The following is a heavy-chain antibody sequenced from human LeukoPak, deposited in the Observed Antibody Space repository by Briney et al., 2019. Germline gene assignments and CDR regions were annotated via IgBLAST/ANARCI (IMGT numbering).Heavy chain of an antibody. CDR2: IYTSGST. D-gene: IGHD3-10*01. CDR1: GGSISSYY. Sequence: SETLSLTCTVSGGSISSYYWSWIRQPPGKGLEWIGYIYTSGSTNHNPSLKSRVTISVDTSKNQFSLKLSSVTAADTAVYYCAGSGSYYNARDYHYYYYYMDVWGKGTTVTVSS. CDR3: AGSGSYYNARDYHYYYYYMDV. V-gene: IGHV4-4*09. J-gene: IGHJ6*03.